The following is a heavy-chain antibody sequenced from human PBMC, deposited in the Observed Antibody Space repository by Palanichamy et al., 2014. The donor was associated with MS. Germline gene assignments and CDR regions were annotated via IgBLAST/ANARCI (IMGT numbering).Heavy chain of an antibody. V-gene: IGHV3-64D*06. CDR1: GFTFSSHA. Sequence: EVQLEESGGGLVQPGGSLRLSCSASGFTFSSHAMHWVRQAPGKGLEDVSTISSNGGTTYYADSVKGRFIVSRDNSKNTLYLQMSSLRAEDTAVYFCVKGVSISDYLDYWGQGTLVTVSS. CDR3: VKGVSISDYLDY. CDR2: ISSNGGTT. J-gene: IGHJ4*02. D-gene: IGHD3-9*01.